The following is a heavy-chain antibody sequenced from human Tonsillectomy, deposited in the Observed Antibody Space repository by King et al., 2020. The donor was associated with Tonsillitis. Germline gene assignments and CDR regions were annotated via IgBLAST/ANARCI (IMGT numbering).Heavy chain of an antibody. J-gene: IGHJ4*02. CDR3: AKEGSIQLRRGAFDY. D-gene: IGHD1-26*01. Sequence: VQLVESGGGVVQPGRSLRLSCAASGFTFSSYGMHWVRQAPGKGLEWVAVISYDGSNKYYADSVKGRFTISRDNSKNTLYLQMNSLRAEDTAVYYCAKEGSIQLRRGAFDYWGQGTLVTVSS. CDR2: ISYDGSNK. CDR1: GFTFSSYG. V-gene: IGHV3-30*18.